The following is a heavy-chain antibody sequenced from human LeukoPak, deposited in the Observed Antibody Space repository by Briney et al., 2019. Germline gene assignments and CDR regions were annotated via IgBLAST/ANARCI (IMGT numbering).Heavy chain of an antibody. Sequence: GGSLRLSCAASGFTFSSYAMSWVRQAPGKGLEWVSAISGSGGSTYYADSVKGRFTISRDNAKNSLYLQMNSLRAEDTAVYYCAREGVGGDYVWLTSDYWGQGTLVTVSS. V-gene: IGHV3-23*01. J-gene: IGHJ4*02. CDR2: ISGSGGST. CDR1: GFTFSSYA. CDR3: AREGVGGDYVWLTSDY. D-gene: IGHD3-16*01.